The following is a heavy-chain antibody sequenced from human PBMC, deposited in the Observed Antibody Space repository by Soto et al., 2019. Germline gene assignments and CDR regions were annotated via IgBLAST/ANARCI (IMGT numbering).Heavy chain of an antibody. V-gene: IGHV6-1*01. CDR3: AREERYNWNDGWFDP. D-gene: IGHD1-1*01. Sequence: PSQTLSLTCAISGDSVSSNSAAWNLIRQSPSRGLEWLGRTYYRSKWYNDYAVSVKSRITINPDTSKNQFSLQLNSVTPEDTAVYYCAREERYNWNDGWFDPWGQGTLVTVYS. CDR1: GDSVSSNSAA. J-gene: IGHJ5*02. CDR2: TYYRSKWYN.